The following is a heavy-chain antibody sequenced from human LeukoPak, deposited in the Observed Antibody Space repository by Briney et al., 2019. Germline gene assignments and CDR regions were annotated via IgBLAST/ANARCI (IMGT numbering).Heavy chain of an antibody. CDR2: ISSSSYI. D-gene: IGHD6-19*01. J-gene: IGHJ4*02. V-gene: IGHV3-21*01. CDR3: ARAHSSGRSY. CDR1: GFTFSSYS. Sequence: PGGSLRLSCAASGFTFSSYSMNWVRQAPGKGLEWVSSISSSSYIYYADSVKGRFTISRDNAKNSLYLQMNSLRAEDTVVYYCARAHSSGRSYWGQGTLVTVSS.